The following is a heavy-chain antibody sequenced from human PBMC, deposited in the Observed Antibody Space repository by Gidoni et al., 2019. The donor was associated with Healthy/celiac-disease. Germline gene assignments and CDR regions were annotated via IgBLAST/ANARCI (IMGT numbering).Heavy chain of an antibody. Sequence: QVQLQESGPGLVKPSQTLYLPCTVPRRSISRGGYYWSWIRQHPGKGLEWIGYIYYSGSTYYNPSLKSRVTISVDTSKNQFSLKLSSVTAADTAVYYCARGIVVVITRLSWFDPWGQGTLVTVSS. CDR3: ARGIVVVITRLSWFDP. V-gene: IGHV4-31*03. J-gene: IGHJ5*02. CDR1: RRSISRGGYY. CDR2: IYYSGST. D-gene: IGHD3-22*01.